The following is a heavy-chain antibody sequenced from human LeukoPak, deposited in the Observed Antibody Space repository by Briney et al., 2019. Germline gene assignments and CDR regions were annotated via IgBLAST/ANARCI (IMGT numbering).Heavy chain of an antibody. V-gene: IGHV3-30*02. J-gene: IGHJ4*02. CDR1: GFTFSSYG. CDR3: ANLVRASLIQEEY. CDR2: VSYDGNKK. D-gene: IGHD3-10*01. Sequence: GGSMRLSCAASGFTFSSYGMHWVRQAPGKGLEWLAFVSYDGNKKYYADSVTGRFTISRDNSKNTLSLQMNSLRPEDTAVYYCANLVRASLIQEEYWGQGTLVIVSS.